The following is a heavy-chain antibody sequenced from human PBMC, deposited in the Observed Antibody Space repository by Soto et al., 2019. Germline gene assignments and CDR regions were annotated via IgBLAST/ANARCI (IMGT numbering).Heavy chain of an antibody. CDR2: INSRGGST. Sequence: EVQLLESGGGLVQPGGSLRLSCAASGFTFSSYAMSWVREAPGKGLEWVSAINSRGGSTYYADSVMGGFIISRDSTKNTLHLQINSLRAEDTAVYYCATDRSSTSCYAFDYWGQGTLVTVSS. CDR3: ATDRSSTSCYAFDY. V-gene: IGHV3-23*01. D-gene: IGHD2-2*01. J-gene: IGHJ4*02. CDR1: GFTFSSYA.